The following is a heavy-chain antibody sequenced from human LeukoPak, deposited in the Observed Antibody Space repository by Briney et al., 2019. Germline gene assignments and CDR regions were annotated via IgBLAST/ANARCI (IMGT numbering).Heavy chain of an antibody. J-gene: IGHJ6*02. CDR2: IYYSGST. CDR3: AGGSSGYYYYYGMDV. D-gene: IGHD3-22*01. Sequence: PSETLSLTCTVSGGSISSGGYYWSWIRQHPGKGLEWIGYIYYSGSTYYNPSLKGRVTISVDTSKNQFSLKLSSVTAADTAVYYCAGGSSGYYYYYGMDVWGQGTTVTVSS. V-gene: IGHV4-31*03. CDR1: GGSISSGGYY.